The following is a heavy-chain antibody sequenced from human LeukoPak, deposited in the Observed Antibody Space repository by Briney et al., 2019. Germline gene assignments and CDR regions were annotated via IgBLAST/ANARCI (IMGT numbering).Heavy chain of an antibody. Sequence: PGGSLRLSCAASGFTFSSYGMHWVRQAPGKGLEWVAFIRYDGSNKYYADSVKGRFTISRDNSKNTLYLQMNSLRAEDTAVYYCAKWGLGATMKYYFDYWGQGTLVTVSS. J-gene: IGHJ4*02. CDR3: AKWGLGATMKYYFDY. D-gene: IGHD1-26*01. V-gene: IGHV3-30*02. CDR2: IRYDGSNK. CDR1: GFTFSSYG.